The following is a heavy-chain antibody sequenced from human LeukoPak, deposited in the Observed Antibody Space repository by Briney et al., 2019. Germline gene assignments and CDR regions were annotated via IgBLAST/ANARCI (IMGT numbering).Heavy chain of an antibody. J-gene: IGHJ4*02. CDR3: ARDLWLGERGLFFFEY. CDR2: ISSSSSTI. V-gene: IGHV3-48*01. CDR1: GFTFSSYS. D-gene: IGHD3-22*01. Sequence: GGSLRLSCAASGFTFSSYSMNWVRQAPGKGLEWVSYISSSSSTIYYADSVKGRFTISRDNAKNSLYLQMNSLRAEDTAVYYCARDLWLGERGLFFFEYWGQEALVTVAS.